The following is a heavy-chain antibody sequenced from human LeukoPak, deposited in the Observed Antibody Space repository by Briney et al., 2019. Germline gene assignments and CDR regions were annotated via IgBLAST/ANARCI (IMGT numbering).Heavy chain of an antibody. V-gene: IGHV1-2*02. Sequence: ASVKVSCKASGYTFTGYYMHWVRQARGQGLEWMGWINPNRGGTNYAQKFQGRVTMTRDTSISTAYMELSRLRSDDTAVYYCARDRTRTGYSSGWYHDYWGQGTLVTVSS. J-gene: IGHJ4*02. D-gene: IGHD6-19*01. CDR3: ARDRTRTGYSSGWYHDY. CDR2: INPNRGGT. CDR1: GYTFTGYY.